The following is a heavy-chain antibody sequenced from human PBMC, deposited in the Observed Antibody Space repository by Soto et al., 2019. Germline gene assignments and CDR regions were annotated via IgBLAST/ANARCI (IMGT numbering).Heavy chain of an antibody. Sequence: QIHLVQSGAEVKKPGASVRVSCKAFGYSFTYYGITWVRQAPGQGLEWMGWINANNNNTNYAEKLQGRVTMTTDASTSTAYMELRSLRSDDTAVYFCARHRAYLFDYWGQGTLVTVSS. V-gene: IGHV1-18*01. CDR2: INANNNNT. CDR1: GYSFTYYG. CDR3: ARHRAYLFDY. J-gene: IGHJ4*02.